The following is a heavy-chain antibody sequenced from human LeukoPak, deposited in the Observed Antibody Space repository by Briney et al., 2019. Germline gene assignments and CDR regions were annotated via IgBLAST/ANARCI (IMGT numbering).Heavy chain of an antibody. CDR3: ARGYCSGGSCYRLYYYYGIDV. J-gene: IGHJ6*02. V-gene: IGHV4-34*01. CDR2: INHSGST. Sequence: SETLSLTCAVYGGSFSGYYWSWIRQPPGKGLEWIGEINHSGSTNYNPSLKSRVTISVDTSKNQFSLKLSSVTAADTAVYYCARGYCSGGSCYRLYYYYGIDVWGQGTTVTVSS. CDR1: GGSFSGYY. D-gene: IGHD2-15*01.